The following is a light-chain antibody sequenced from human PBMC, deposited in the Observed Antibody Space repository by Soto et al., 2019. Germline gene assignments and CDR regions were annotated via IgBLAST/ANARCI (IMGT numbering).Light chain of an antibody. J-gene: IGLJ3*02. Sequence: QSVLTQPASVSGSPGQSITISCTGTSSDVGSYKFVSWYQQYPGKAPKLMIYEGSKRSLGVSNRFSGSKSGNTASLTISGLQAEDEADYYCCSYAGSSTFVFGGGTKLTVL. CDR3: CSYAGSSTFV. CDR2: EGS. V-gene: IGLV2-23*03. CDR1: SSDVGSYKF.